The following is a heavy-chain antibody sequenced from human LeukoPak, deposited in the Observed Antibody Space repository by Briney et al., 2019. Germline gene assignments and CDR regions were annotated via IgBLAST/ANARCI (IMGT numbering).Heavy chain of an antibody. V-gene: IGHV3-23*01. CDR1: GFTFSSYA. CDR2: ISGIGGNS. J-gene: IGHJ4*02. Sequence: GGSLRLSCAASGFTFSSYAMSWVRQAPGKGLEWVSGISGIGGNSYYADSVKGRFTISRDNTKNTLYLQMNSLRAEDTAVYYCAKDRDRSFYDTSLDYWGQGTLVTVSS. D-gene: IGHD3-22*01. CDR3: AKDRDRSFYDTSLDY.